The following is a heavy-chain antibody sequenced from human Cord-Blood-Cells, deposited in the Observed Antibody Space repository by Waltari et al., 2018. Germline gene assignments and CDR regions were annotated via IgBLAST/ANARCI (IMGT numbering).Heavy chain of an antibody. CDR1: GGSFSGYY. V-gene: IGHV4-34*01. D-gene: IGHD7-27*01. J-gene: IGHJ4*02. CDR3: ARGFNWGSDYFDY. Sequence: QVQLQQWGAGLLKPSETLSLTCAVYGGSFSGYYWRCIRQPPGKGLEWIGENNHSGSTNYNPSLKSRVTISVDTSKNQFSLKLSAVTAADTAVYYCARGFNWGSDYFDYWGQGTLVTVSS. CDR2: NNHSGST.